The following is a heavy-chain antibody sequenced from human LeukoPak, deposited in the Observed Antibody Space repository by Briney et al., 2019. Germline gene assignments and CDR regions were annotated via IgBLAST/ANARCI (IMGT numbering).Heavy chain of an antibody. CDR2: ISDSGRNT. D-gene: IGHD1-14*01. V-gene: IGHV3-23*01. CDR3: TRYNNDHFDY. CDR1: GFTFSSYG. Sequence: GGSLRLSCAASGFTFSSYGMSWVRQAPGKGLEWVSGISDSGRNTYYSDSVKGRFTISRDNSKNTMSVQMDDLRAEDTAVYYCTRYNNDHFDYWGQGTLVTVSS. J-gene: IGHJ4*02.